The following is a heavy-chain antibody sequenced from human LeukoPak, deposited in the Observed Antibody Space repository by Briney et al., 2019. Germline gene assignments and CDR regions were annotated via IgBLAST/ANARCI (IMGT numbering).Heavy chain of an antibody. Sequence: GESLRISCKGSGYSFTSYWISWVRQMPGKGLEWMGRIDPSDSYTNYSPSFQGHVTISADKSISTAYLQWSSLKASDTAMYYCARLRTMVRMNDAFDIWGQGTMVTVSS. CDR2: IDPSDSYT. CDR1: GYSFTSYW. D-gene: IGHD3-10*01. J-gene: IGHJ3*02. CDR3: ARLRTMVRMNDAFDI. V-gene: IGHV5-10-1*01.